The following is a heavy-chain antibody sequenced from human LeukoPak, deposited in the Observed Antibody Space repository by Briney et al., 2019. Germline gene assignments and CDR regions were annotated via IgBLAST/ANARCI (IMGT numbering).Heavy chain of an antibody. Sequence: SVKVSCKASGGTFSSYAISWVRQAPGQGLEWMGRIIPIFGTANCAQKFQGRVTITTDESTSTAYMELSSLRSEDTAVYYCAREQKPQYSSSWYSYFQHWGQGTLVTVSS. V-gene: IGHV1-69*05. J-gene: IGHJ1*01. D-gene: IGHD6-13*01. CDR1: GGTFSSYA. CDR2: IIPIFGTA. CDR3: AREQKPQYSSSWYSYFQH.